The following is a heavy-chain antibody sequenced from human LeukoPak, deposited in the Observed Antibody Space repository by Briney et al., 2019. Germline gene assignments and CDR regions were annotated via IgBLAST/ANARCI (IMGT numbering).Heavy chain of an antibody. CDR2: INPSGGST. Sequence: RASVKVSCKASGYTFTSYYMHWVRQAPGQGLEWMGIINPSGGSTSYAQKFQGRVTMTRDTSTSTVYMELSSLRSEDTAVYYCARESPRKGLIAARRVGIDYWGQGTLVTVSS. CDR3: ARESPRKGLIAARRVGIDY. J-gene: IGHJ4*02. CDR1: GYTFTSYY. D-gene: IGHD6-6*01. V-gene: IGHV1-46*01.